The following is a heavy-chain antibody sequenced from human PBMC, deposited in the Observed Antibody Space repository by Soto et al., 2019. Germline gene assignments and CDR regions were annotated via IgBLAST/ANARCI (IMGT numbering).Heavy chain of an antibody. CDR1: GGSISSSSYY. D-gene: IGHD2-2*01. V-gene: IGHV4-39*01. CDR3: AKWGSSKYGMDV. J-gene: IGHJ6*02. Sequence: LSLTCTVSGGSISSSSYYWGWIRQPPGKGLEWIGSIYYSGSTYYNPSLKSRVTISVDTSKNQFSLKLSSVTAADTAVYYCAKWGSSKYGMDVWGQGTTVTVSS. CDR2: IYYSGST.